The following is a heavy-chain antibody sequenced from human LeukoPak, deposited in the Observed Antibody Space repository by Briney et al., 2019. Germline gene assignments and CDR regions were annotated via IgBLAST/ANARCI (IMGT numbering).Heavy chain of an antibody. V-gene: IGHV4-39*07. CDR3: ARSVSGSGWTHYYYYYGMDV. CDR1: GGSISSSSYY. D-gene: IGHD6-19*01. Sequence: SETLSLTCTVSGGSISSSSYYWGWIRQPPGKGLEWIGSIYYSGSTYYNPSLKSRVTISVDTSKNQFSLKLSSVTAADTAVYYCARSVSGSGWTHYYYYYGMDVWGQGTTVTVSS. CDR2: IYYSGST. J-gene: IGHJ6*02.